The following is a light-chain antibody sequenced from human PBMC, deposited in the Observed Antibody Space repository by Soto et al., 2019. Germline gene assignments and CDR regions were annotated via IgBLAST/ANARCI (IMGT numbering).Light chain of an antibody. V-gene: IGLV2-23*01. CDR1: SSDVGSYKF. Sequence: QSVLTQPASVSGSPGQSITISCTGTSSDVGSYKFVSWYQQHPGKAPKLMIYEASKRPSGVSDRFSGSKSGNTASLTISGLQAEDEADYYCCSYVGSSSYVFGTGNKVTV. J-gene: IGLJ1*01. CDR3: CSYVGSSSYV. CDR2: EAS.